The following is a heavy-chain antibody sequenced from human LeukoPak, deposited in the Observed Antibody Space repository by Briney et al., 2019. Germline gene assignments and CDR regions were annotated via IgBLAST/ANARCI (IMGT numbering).Heavy chain of an antibody. CDR2: IYHSGST. D-gene: IGHD4-17*01. J-gene: IGHJ4*02. V-gene: IGHV4-4*02. CDR1: GGSISSSNW. Sequence: PSGTLSLTCAVSGGSISSSNWWSWVRQPPGKGLEWIGEIYHSGSTNYNPSLKSRVTISVDKSKNQFSLKLSSVTAADTAVYYCSATVTTGRYYFDYWGQGTLVTVSS. CDR3: SATVTTGRYYFDY.